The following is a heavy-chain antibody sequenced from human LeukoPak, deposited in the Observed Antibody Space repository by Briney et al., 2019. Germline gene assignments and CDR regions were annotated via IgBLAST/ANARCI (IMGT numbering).Heavy chain of an antibody. J-gene: IGHJ3*02. CDR3: ARGGNRRGYDAFDI. Sequence: ASVKVSCKASGYTFTGYHMHWVRQAPGQGLEWMGRINPNSGGTNYAQKFQGRVTMTRDTSISTAYMELSRLRSDDTAVYYCARGGNRRGYDAFDIWGQGTMVTVSS. D-gene: IGHD4-23*01. CDR1: GYTFTGYH. V-gene: IGHV1-2*06. CDR2: INPNSGGT.